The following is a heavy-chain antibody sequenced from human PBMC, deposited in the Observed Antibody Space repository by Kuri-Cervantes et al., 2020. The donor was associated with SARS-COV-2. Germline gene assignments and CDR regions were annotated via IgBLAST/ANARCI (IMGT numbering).Heavy chain of an antibody. D-gene: IGHD3-10*01. CDR2: MNPNSGNT. V-gene: IGHV1-8*01. Sequence: ASVKVSCKASGYTFTSYDINWVRQATGQGLEWMGWMNPNSGNTGYAQKFQGRVTMTTDSSTNTAYMELRSLRSDDTAVYYCARSITMVRGVIIPRGPSDYWGQGTLVTVSS. CDR3: ARSITMVRGVIIPRGPSDY. CDR1: GYTFTSYD. J-gene: IGHJ4*02.